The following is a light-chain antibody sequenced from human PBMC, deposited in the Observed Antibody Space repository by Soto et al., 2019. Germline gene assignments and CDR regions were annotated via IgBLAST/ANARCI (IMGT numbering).Light chain of an antibody. CDR3: QQGSNWPIT. V-gene: IGKV3-11*01. CDR2: GVS. CDR1: QSVSSY. Sequence: EVVLTQSPATLSLSPGEGATLSCRASQSVSSYLNWYQQKPGQAPRLLIYGVSNRATGIPARFSGRGSGTDFTLTISNLEAEDFAVYYCQQGSNWPITFGQGTRLEI. J-gene: IGKJ5*01.